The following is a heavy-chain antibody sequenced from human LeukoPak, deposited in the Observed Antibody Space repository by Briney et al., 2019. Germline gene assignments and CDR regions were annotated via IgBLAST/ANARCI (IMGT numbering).Heavy chain of an antibody. D-gene: IGHD5-12*01. CDR3: AKGRLFSLNSAYDE. CDR2: VIASGIST. V-gene: IGHV3-23*01. CDR1: GFTFSSYS. Sequence: GGSLRLSCAASGFTFSSYSMNWVRQAPGKGLEWVSSVIASGISTYYADSVKGRFSISRDNSKNTLYLQMNSLRAEDTAVYYCAKGRLFSLNSAYDEWGQGTLVTVSS. J-gene: IGHJ4*02.